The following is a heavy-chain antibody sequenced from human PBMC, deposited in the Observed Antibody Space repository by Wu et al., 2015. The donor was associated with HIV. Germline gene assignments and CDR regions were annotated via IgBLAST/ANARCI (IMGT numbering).Heavy chain of an antibody. Sequence: VQSGAEVKKPGASVKVSCKASGYIFSRYDINWVRQAPGQGLEWMGWMNPNSGNTGYAQKFHGRVTVTRDISITTAYMELSSLRSEDTAMYYCARGNRGGIVMDPDAGHNYYYYMDVWGNGTRSPSP. J-gene: IGHJ6*03. D-gene: IGHD2-21*01. CDR2: MNPNSGNT. CDR1: GYIFSRYD. V-gene: IGHV1-8*03. CDR3: ARGNRGGIVMDPDAGHNYYYYMDV.